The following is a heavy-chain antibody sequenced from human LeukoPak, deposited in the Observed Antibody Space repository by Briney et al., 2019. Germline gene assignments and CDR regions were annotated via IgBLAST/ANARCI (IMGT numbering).Heavy chain of an antibody. CDR1: GGSISSYY. J-gene: IGHJ5*02. Sequence: SETLSLTCTVSGGSISSYYWSWIRQPPGKGLDWIGYIYYSGSTNYNPSLKSRVTISVDTSKNQFSLKLSSVTAADTAVYYCARAHGGWYGYNWFDPWGQGTLVTVSS. CDR3: ARAHGGWYGYNWFDP. D-gene: IGHD6-19*01. CDR2: IYYSGST. V-gene: IGHV4-59*01.